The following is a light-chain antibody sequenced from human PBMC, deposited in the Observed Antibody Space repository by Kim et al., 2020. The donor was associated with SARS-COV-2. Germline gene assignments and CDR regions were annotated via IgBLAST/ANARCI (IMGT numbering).Light chain of an antibody. CDR1: SGHSSYI. CDR2: LEGSGSY. V-gene: IGLV4-60*03. J-gene: IGLJ3*02. Sequence: SSVKLTCTLSSGHSSYIIAWHQPQPGKAPRYLMKLEGSGSYNKGSGVPARFSGSSSGADRYLTISNLQSEDEADYYCETWDSNTWVFGGGTQLTVL. CDR3: ETWDSNTWV.